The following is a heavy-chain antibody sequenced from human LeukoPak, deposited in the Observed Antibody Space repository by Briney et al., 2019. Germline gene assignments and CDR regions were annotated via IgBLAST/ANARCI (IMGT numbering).Heavy chain of an antibody. CDR2: IYYSGST. D-gene: IGHD3-22*01. V-gene: IGHV4-39*07. J-gene: IGHJ4*02. CDR3: ARDTYYYDSSGYSNFDY. Sequence: PSETLSLTCTVSGGSISSSSYYWGWIRQPPGKGLEWIGSIYYSGSTYYNPSLKSRVTMSADTSKNQFSLQLSSVTAADTAVYYCARDTYYYDSSGYSNFDYWGQGTLVTVSS. CDR1: GGSISSSSYY.